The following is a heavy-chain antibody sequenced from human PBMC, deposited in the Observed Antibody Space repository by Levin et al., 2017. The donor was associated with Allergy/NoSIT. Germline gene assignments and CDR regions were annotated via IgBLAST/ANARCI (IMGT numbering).Heavy chain of an antibody. J-gene: IGHJ3*02. D-gene: IGHD6-13*01. V-gene: IGHV3-21*01. CDR1: EFTSRNYQ. Sequence: GGSLRLSCAASEFTSRNYQINWVRQAPGKGLEWVSFISGSGSFISHADSVKGRFTTSRDNPKNSVHLQMDSLRDEDTAVYYCARRIATSGTFAFDIWGQGTMVTVSS. CDR3: ARRIATSGTFAFDI. CDR2: ISGSGSFI.